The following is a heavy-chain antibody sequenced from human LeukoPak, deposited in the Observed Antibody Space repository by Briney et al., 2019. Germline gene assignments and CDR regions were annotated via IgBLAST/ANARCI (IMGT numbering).Heavy chain of an antibody. CDR3: ARVAAVPYNWFDP. CDR2: INHSGST. D-gene: IGHD6-13*01. J-gene: IGHJ5*02. V-gene: IGHV4-34*01. CDR1: GGSFSGYY. Sequence: SETLSLTCAVYGGSFSGYYWSWIRQPPGKGLEWIGEINHSGSTNYNPSLKSRVTISVDTSKNQFSLKLSSVTAADTAVYYCARVAAVPYNWFDPWGQGTLVTASS.